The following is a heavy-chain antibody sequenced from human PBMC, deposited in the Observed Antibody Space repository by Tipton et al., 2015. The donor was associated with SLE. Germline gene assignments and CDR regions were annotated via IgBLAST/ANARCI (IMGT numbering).Heavy chain of an antibody. CDR2: VYHSGST. D-gene: IGHD6-25*01. Sequence: TLSLTCTVSDYSISSGYYWGWFRQSPGKGLEWIATVYHSGSTYYNPSLKSRATISVDTSKNQFSLTLRSVTAADTAVYFCARQRLVQGGDYFDAWGQGSLVTVSS. V-gene: IGHV4-38-2*02. J-gene: IGHJ4*02. CDR1: DYSISSGYY. CDR3: ARQRLVQGGDYFDA.